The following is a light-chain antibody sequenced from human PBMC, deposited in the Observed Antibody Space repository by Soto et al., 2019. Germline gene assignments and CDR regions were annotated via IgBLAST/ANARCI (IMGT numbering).Light chain of an antibody. CDR3: CSYAGSYTVL. Sequence: SALTQPRSVSGSPGQSVTISCTGTSSDVGGYNYVSWYQQHPGKAPKLMIYDVNKRPSGVPDRFSGSQSGNTASLTVSGLQAEDEADYYCCSYAGSYTVLFGGGTKLTVL. CDR1: SSDVGGYNY. V-gene: IGLV2-11*01. J-gene: IGLJ2*01. CDR2: DVN.